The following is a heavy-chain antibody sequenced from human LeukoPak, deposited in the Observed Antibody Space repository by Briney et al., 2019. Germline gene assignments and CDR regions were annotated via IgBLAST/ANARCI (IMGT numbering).Heavy chain of an antibody. CDR2: INHSGST. Sequence: SETLSLTCAVYGVSFSGYYWSWIRQPPGKGLEWIGEINHSGSTNYNPSLKSRVTISVDTSKNQFSLKLSSVTAADTAVYYCARGLVAAPWYFDLWGRGTLVTVSS. J-gene: IGHJ2*01. V-gene: IGHV4-34*01. D-gene: IGHD1-26*01. CDR1: GVSFSGYY. CDR3: ARGLVAAPWYFDL.